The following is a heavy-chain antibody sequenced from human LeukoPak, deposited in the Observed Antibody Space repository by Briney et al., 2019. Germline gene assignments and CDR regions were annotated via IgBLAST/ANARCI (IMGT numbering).Heavy chain of an antibody. V-gene: IGHV4-34*01. CDR1: GGSFSGYY. D-gene: IGHD1-26*01. Sequence: SETLSLTCAVYGGSFSGYYWSWIRQPPGKGLEWIGEINHSGSTNYNPSLKSRVTISVDTSKNQFSLKLSSVTAADTAVYYCARGLRGVGASCWGQGTLVTLSS. J-gene: IGHJ4*02. CDR2: INHSGST. CDR3: ARGLRGVGASC.